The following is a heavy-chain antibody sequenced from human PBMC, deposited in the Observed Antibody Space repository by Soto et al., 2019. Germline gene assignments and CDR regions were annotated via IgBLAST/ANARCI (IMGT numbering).Heavy chain of an antibody. J-gene: IGHJ6*02. CDR2: ITFSGNTV. CDR1: GLTFCYSY. Sequence: GWSLRLSCASSGLTFCYSYMSWIRQAPGKGLEWISYITFSGNTVYYADSLKGRFTISRDNAKNSLYLQMNRLRAEDTAVYYCARVSWREKYGMDVWGQGTTVTVSS. CDR3: ARVSWREKYGMDV. V-gene: IGHV3-11*01.